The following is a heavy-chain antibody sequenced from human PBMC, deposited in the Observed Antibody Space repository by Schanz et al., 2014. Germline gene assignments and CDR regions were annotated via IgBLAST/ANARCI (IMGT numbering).Heavy chain of an antibody. CDR3: ARDTTWRLDL. J-gene: IGHJ2*01. Sequence: QVQLQESGPGLVKPSQTLSLTCTVSGGSIRSGTYYWSWIRQPAGKALEWVGRVFPNGITNYNPSLKSRFTIPLYTSKNQFSLALTSLTAADTAGYYCARDTTWRLDLWGRGTLVTVAS. CDR1: GGSIRSGTYY. CDR2: VFPNGIT. V-gene: IGHV4-61*02. D-gene: IGHD1-1*01.